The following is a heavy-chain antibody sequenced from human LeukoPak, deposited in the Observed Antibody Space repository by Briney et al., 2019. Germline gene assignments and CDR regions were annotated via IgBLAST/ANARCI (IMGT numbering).Heavy chain of an antibody. J-gene: IGHJ4*02. V-gene: IGHV3-23*01. CDR2: ISGSGGST. D-gene: IGHD6-13*01. CDR1: GFTFSSYA. CDR3: AKVGGIAAAGTHFDY. Sequence: GGSLRLSCAASGFTFSSYAMSWVRQAPGKGLEWVSAISGSGGSTYYADSVKGRFTISRDNSKNTLYLQMNGLRAEDTAVYYCAKVGGIAAAGTHFDYWGQGTLVTVSS.